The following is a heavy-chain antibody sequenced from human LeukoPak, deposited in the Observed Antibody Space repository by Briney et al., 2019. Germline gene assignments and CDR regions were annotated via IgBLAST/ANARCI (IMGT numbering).Heavy chain of an antibody. CDR1: GGSVGSGSYY. CDR2: INHSGST. D-gene: IGHD6-13*01. Sequence: SETLSLTCTVSGGSVGSGSYYWSWIRQPPGKGLEWIGEINHSGSTNYNPSLKSRVTISVDTSKNQFSLKLSSVTAADTAVYYCAKRSGTGWFDPWGQGTLVTVSS. CDR3: AKRSGTGWFDP. V-gene: IGHV4-39*07. J-gene: IGHJ5*02.